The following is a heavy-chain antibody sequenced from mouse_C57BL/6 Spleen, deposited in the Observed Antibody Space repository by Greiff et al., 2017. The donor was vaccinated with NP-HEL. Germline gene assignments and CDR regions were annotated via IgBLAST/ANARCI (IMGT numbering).Heavy chain of an antibody. CDR1: GFNIKDYY. D-gene: IGHD3-2*02. Sequence: VQLKESGAELVRPGASVKLSCTASGFNIKDYYMHWVKQRPEQGLEWIGRIDPEDGDTEYAPKFQGKATMTADTSSNTAYLQLSSLTSEDTAVYYCTTAQATFLYYAMDYWGQGTSVTVSS. V-gene: IGHV14-1*01. J-gene: IGHJ4*01. CDR2: IDPEDGDT. CDR3: TTAQATFLYYAMDY.